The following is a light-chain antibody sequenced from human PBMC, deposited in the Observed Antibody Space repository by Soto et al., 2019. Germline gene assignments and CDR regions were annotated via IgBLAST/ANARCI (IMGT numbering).Light chain of an antibody. V-gene: IGKV3-11*01. J-gene: IGKJ4*01. Sequence: EIVLTQSPATLSLSPGERATLSCRASQSVSRYLAWYQQKPGQAPRLLIHDASSRATGIPARFSGSGSGTDFTLTITSLEPEDFAVYYCQQRSNWPSTFGGGTKVEI. CDR1: QSVSRY. CDR3: QQRSNWPST. CDR2: DAS.